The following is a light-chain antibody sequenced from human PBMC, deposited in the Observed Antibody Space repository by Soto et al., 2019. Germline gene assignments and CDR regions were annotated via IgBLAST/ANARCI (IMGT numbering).Light chain of an antibody. CDR2: GAS. V-gene: IGKV3-15*01. CDR3: QQYNNWPLT. CDR1: QSISSD. Sequence: ETVMTQSPATLSVSPGERATLSCRASQSISSDLAWYQHKPGQAPRLLIYGASTTATGIPVRFSGSGSGTEFTLTISSLQSEDFAVYSSQQYNNWPLTFGQGTKLEIK. J-gene: IGKJ2*01.